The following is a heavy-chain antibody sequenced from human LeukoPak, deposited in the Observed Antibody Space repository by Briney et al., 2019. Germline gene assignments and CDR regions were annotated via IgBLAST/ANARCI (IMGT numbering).Heavy chain of an antibody. J-gene: IGHJ4*02. CDR1: SGSISTSNYY. CDR2: IFYSGST. CDR3: ARCSPYYYDSGGYYLYYFDY. D-gene: IGHD3-22*01. V-gene: IGHV4-39*07. Sequence: SETLSLTCTVSSGSISTSNYYWGWVRQPPGKALEWIGNIFYSGSTYYSPSLKSRVTISVDTSKNQFSLKLSSVTAADTAVYYCARCSPYYYDSGGYYLYYFDYWGQGTLVTVSS.